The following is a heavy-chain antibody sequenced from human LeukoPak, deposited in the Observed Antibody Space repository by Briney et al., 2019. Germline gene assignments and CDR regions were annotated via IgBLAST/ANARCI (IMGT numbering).Heavy chain of an antibody. CDR1: GGSISSSSYY. CDR2: IYYSGST. D-gene: IGHD2-15*01. V-gene: IGHV4-39*07. J-gene: IGHJ4*02. Sequence: SETLSLTCTVSGGSISSSSYYWGWIRQPPGKGLEWIGSIYYSGSTYYNPSLKSRVTISVDTSKNQFSLKLSSVTAVDTAVYYCAREFEECSGGSCYSIYFDYWGRGTLVTVSS. CDR3: AREFEECSGGSCYSIYFDY.